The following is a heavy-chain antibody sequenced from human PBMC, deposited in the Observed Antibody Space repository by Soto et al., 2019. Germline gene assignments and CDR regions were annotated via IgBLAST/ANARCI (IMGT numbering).Heavy chain of an antibody. CDR3: ARATRYYDSSGYHYNWFDP. D-gene: IGHD3-22*01. Sequence: ASVKVSCKASGGTFSSYAISWVRQAPGQGLEWMGGIIPIFGTANYAQKFQGRVTITADESTSTAYMELSSLRSEDTAVYYCARATRYYDSSGYHYNWFDPWGQGTLVTVSS. CDR1: GGTFSSYA. J-gene: IGHJ5*02. V-gene: IGHV1-69*13. CDR2: IIPIFGTA.